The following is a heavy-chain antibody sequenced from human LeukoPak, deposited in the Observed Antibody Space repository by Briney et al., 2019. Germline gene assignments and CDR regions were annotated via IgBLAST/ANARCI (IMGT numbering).Heavy chain of an antibody. V-gene: IGHV4-59*01. CDR2: IYYSGST. D-gene: IGHD6-19*01. J-gene: IGHJ4*02. CDR1: GGSISSYY. CDR3: ARGSGIAVAGTGLD. Sequence: SETLSLTCTVSGGSISSYYWSWIRQPPGKGLEWIGYIYYSGSTNYNPSLKSRVTISVDTSRNQFSLKLSSVTAADTAVYYCARGSGIAVAGTGLDWGQGTLVTVSS.